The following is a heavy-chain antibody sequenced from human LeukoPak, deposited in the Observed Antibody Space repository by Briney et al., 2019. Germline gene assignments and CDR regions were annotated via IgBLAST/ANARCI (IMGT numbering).Heavy chain of an antibody. CDR1: GYTFSSYG. J-gene: IGHJ4*02. Sequence: GASVKVSCKASGYTFSSYGISWVRQAPGQGLEWMGWISDYNGNTNYAQKLQGRVTMTTDTSTSTAYMELGGLRSDDTAVYYCARRSTLYSSGWFYFDYWGQGSLVTVSS. D-gene: IGHD6-19*01. CDR3: ARRSTLYSSGWFYFDY. V-gene: IGHV1-18*01. CDR2: ISDYNGNT.